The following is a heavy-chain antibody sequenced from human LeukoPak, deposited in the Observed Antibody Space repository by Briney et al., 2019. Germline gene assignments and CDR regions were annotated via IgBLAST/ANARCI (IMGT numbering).Heavy chain of an antibody. CDR3: AELGITMIGGV. CDR2: ISSSGSTI. V-gene: IGHV3-11*04. J-gene: IGHJ6*04. Sequence: LSLTCAVYGGSFSGYYWSWVRQAPGKGLEWVSYISSSGSTIYYADSVKGRFTISRDNAKNSLYLQMNSLRAEDTAVYYCAELGITMIGGVWGKGTTVTISS. CDR1: GGSFSGYY. D-gene: IGHD3-10*02.